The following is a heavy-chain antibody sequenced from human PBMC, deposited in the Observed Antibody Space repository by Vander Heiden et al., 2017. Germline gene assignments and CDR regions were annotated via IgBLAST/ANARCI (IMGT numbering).Heavy chain of an antibody. CDR2: IYYSGST. CDR3: AREGTWFDP. Sequence: HVQLQESGPGLVKPSETLSLTCTVSGGSLSSYYWSWIRQPPGKGLEWIGYIYYSGSTNYNPSLKSRVTISVDTSKNQFSLKLSSVTAADTAVYYCAREGTWFDPWGQGTLVTVSS. V-gene: IGHV4-59*01. J-gene: IGHJ5*02. CDR1: GGSLSSYY.